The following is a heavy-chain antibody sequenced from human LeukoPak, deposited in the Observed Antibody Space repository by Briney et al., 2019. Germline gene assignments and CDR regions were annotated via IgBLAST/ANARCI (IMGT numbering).Heavy chain of an antibody. D-gene: IGHD6-13*01. V-gene: IGHV4-34*01. CDR1: GGSFSGYY. CDR2: INHSGST. J-gene: IGHJ4*02. Sequence: PSETLSLTCAVYGGSFSGYYWNWIRQPPGKGLEWIGEINHSGSTNYNPSLKSRVTISVDTSKNQFSLKLSSVTAADTAVYYCASGIAAGTVDYWGQGTLVTVSS. CDR3: ASGIAAGTVDY.